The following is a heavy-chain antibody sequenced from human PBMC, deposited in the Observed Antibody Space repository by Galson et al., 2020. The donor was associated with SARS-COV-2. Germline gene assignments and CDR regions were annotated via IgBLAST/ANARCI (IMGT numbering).Heavy chain of an antibody. D-gene: IGHD3-10*01. CDR3: AGDHYYGSGSPPQGWFDP. CDR1: GGPIRSYS. J-gene: IGHJ5*02. CDR2: FYYSGRT. V-gene: IGHV4-59*01. Sequence: NPSETLSLPWHGLGGPIRSYSWSWIRQPPAKGLGWVGYFYYSGRTNYNPSLKRRVTISVDTSKNQFSLKLRSVTAADTAVYYCAGDHYYGSGSPPQGWFDPWGQGTLVTVSS.